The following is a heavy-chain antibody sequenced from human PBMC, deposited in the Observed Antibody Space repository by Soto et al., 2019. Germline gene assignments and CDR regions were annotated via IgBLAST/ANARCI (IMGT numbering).Heavy chain of an antibody. J-gene: IGHJ3*02. V-gene: IGHV3-23*01. CDR2: ISGSGGST. Sequence: GRSLRLSCPAAGFSFSSYAMSWVLQAPGKGLEWVSPISGSGGSTYYADSVKGRFTISRDNSKNTLYLQMKSLRAEDTAVYYCARADLRLGHMDEVDAFDIWGQGTMVTVSS. CDR3: ARADLRLGHMDEVDAFDI. D-gene: IGHD3-16*01. CDR1: GFSFSSYA.